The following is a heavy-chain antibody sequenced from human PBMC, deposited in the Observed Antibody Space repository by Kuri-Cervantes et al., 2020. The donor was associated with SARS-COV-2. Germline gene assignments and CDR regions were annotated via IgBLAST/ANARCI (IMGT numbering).Heavy chain of an antibody. D-gene: IGHD3-10*01. CDR3: AKFAKVLLWFGDHYYFDY. CDR2: IYSGGSST. J-gene: IGHJ4*02. V-gene: IGHV3-23*03. CDR1: GFTFGDYA. Sequence: GGSLRLSCTASGFTFGDYAMSWVRQAPGKGLEWVSVIYSGGSSTYYADSVKGRFTISRDNSKNTLYLQMNSLRAEDTAVYYCAKFAKVLLWFGDHYYFDYWGQGTLVTVSS.